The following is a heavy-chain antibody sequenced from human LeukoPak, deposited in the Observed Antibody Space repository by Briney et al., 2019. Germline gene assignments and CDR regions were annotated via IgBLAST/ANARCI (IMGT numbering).Heavy chain of an antibody. J-gene: IGHJ6*02. D-gene: IGHD2-15*01. CDR2: ISSSGNTI. CDR1: GFTFSDYY. CDR3: ARADYSPNYYYGMDV. V-gene: IGHV3-11*01. Sequence: KPGGSLRLSCAASGFTFSDYYMSWIRQAPGKGLEWVSYISSSGNTIYYADSVKGRFTISRDNAKNSLYLQMNSLRAEDTAVYYCARADYSPNYYYGMDVWGQGTTVTVSS.